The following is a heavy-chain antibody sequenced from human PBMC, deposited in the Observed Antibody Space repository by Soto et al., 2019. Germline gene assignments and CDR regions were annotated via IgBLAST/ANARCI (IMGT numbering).Heavy chain of an antibody. D-gene: IGHD2-8*01. CDR3: TRGVTLES. CDR2: IVPVLGSI. CDR1: GGSLTRSI. J-gene: IGHJ4*02. Sequence: QVQLLQSGTEVKKPGSSVKVSCKASGGSLTRSIINWIRQAPGQGPEWMARIVPVLGSITYAQKVQGRLTVTADTSTDTVYMELSSLRSYDAAVYYCTRGVTLESWGQGTQVIVSS. V-gene: IGHV1-69*08.